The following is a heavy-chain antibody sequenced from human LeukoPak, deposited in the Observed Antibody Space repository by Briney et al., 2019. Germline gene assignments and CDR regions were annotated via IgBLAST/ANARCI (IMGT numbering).Heavy chain of an antibody. CDR2: IRYDGSNK. J-gene: IGHJ4*02. CDR3: AKGLRYFDWLSPFDY. CDR1: GFTFSSYG. V-gene: IGHV3-30*02. Sequence: GGSLRLSCAASGFTFSSYGMHWVRQAPGKGLEWVAFIRYDGSNKYYADSVKGRFTISRDISQNTLSLQMNSLRAEDTAIYYCAKGLRYFDWLSPFDYWGQGTLVTVSS. D-gene: IGHD3-9*01.